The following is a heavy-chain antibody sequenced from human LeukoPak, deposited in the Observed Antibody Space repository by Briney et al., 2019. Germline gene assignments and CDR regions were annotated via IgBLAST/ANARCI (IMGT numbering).Heavy chain of an antibody. CDR2: INPNSGGT. Sequence: GESLKISCKASGYTFTGYYMHWVRQAPGQGLEWMGWINPNSGGTNYAQKFQGRVTMTRDTSISTAYMELSRLRSDDTAVYYCARSLYYGSGSYSPPFDYWGQGTLVTVSS. CDR1: GYTFTGYY. J-gene: IGHJ4*02. CDR3: ARSLYYGSGSYSPPFDY. V-gene: IGHV1-2*02. D-gene: IGHD3-10*01.